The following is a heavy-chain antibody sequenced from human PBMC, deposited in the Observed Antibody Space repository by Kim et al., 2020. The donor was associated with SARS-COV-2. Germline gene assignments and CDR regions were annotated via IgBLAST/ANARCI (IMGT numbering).Heavy chain of an antibody. V-gene: IGHV3-30*04. CDR3: ARDRPSIWFGELLYDGM. D-gene: IGHD3-10*01. Sequence: GGSLRLSCAASGFTFSSYAMHWVRQAPGKGLEWVAVISYDGSNKYYADSVKGRFTISRDNSKNTLYLQMNSLRAEDTAVYYCARDRPSIWFGELLYDGM. CDR2: ISYDGSNK. CDR1: GFTFSSYA. J-gene: IGHJ6*01.